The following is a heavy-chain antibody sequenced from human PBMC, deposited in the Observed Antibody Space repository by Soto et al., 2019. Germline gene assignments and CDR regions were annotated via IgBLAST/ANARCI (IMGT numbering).Heavy chain of an antibody. Sequence: SETLSLTCAVYGGSFGGYYWTWIRQPPGTGLEWIGEINHSGSTNYNPSLKSRVTISVDKSKNQFSLKLSSVTAADTAVYYCAKVSGSSYYGTDVWGQGTTVTVSS. CDR3: AKVSGSSYYGTDV. CDR2: INHSGST. V-gene: IGHV4-34*01. D-gene: IGHD1-26*01. J-gene: IGHJ6*02. CDR1: GGSFGGYY.